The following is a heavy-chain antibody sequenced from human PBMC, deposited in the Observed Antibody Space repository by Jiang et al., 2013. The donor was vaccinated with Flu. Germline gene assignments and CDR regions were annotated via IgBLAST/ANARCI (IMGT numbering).Heavy chain of an antibody. D-gene: IGHD2/OR15-2a*01. CDR3: ARHSILGLDY. Sequence: LLKPSETLSLTCTVSGDSISTNGFYWAWIRQPPGKGLEWIVNIYYSGSAYYNPSLESRVTISVDTSKNQFSLKLSSVTAADTAVYYCARHSILGLDYWGQGTLVTVSS. J-gene: IGHJ4*02. CDR1: GDSISTNGFY. CDR2: IYYSGSA. V-gene: IGHV4-39*01.